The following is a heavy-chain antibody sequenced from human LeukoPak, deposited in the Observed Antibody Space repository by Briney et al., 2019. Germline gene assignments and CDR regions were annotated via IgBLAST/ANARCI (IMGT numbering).Heavy chain of an antibody. D-gene: IGHD6-19*01. CDR2: IYYSGST. V-gene: IGHV4-59*01. J-gene: IGHJ6*02. CDR3: ARDRIAVAGNYYYYYGMDV. Sequence: PSETLSLTCTVSGGSISSYYWSWIRQPPGKGLEWIGYIYYSGSTNYNPSLKSRVTISVDTSKNQFSLKLSSVTAADTAVYYCARDRIAVAGNYYYYYGMDVWGQGTTVTVSS. CDR1: GGSISSYY.